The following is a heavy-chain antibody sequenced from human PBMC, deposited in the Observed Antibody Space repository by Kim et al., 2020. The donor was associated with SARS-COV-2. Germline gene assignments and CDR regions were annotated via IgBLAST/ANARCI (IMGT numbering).Heavy chain of an antibody. CDR3: ASSIAVAWGCYYTMDV. Sequence: GGSLRLSCAASGFTFSSYAMSWVRQAPGKGLEWVSVTYSGGGSTYYADSVKGRFTISRDNSKNTLFLEMNSLRAEDTAVYYCASSIAVAWGCYYTMDVWG. V-gene: IGHV3-23*03. CDR2: TYSGGGST. CDR1: GFTFSSYA. J-gene: IGHJ6*01. D-gene: IGHD6-19*01.